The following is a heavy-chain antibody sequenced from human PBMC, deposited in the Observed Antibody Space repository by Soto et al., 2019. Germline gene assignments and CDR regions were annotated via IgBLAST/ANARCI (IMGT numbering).Heavy chain of an antibody. CDR1: GFTFSSYG. CDR3: AKLAVAGKTAFDY. V-gene: IGHV3-30*02. Sequence: QTGGSLRLSCAASGFTFSSYGMHWVRQAPGKGLEWVAVIRYDGSNKYYADSVKGRFTISRDNSKNTLYLQMNSLRAEDTAVYYCAKLAVAGKTAFDYWGQGTLVTVSS. CDR2: IRYDGSNK. D-gene: IGHD6-19*01. J-gene: IGHJ4*02.